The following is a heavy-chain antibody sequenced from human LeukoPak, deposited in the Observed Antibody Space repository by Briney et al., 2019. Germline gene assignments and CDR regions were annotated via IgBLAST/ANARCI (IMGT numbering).Heavy chain of an antibody. J-gene: IGHJ4*02. D-gene: IGHD1-1*01. CDR2: ISSLSGTR. Sequence: ETLSLTCTVSGGSSSSYYWNWVRQAPGKGLEWVSFISSLSGTREYADSVKGRFTISRDNAKNLVYLQMNSLRTDDTGVYYCARDSDWDGLTFDYRGRGTLVTVSS. V-gene: IGHV3-48*01. CDR1: GGSSSSYY. CDR3: ARDSDWDGLTFDY.